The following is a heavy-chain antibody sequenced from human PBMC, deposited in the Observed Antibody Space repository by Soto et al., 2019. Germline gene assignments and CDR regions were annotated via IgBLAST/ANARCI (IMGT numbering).Heavy chain of an antibody. D-gene: IGHD2-15*01. CDR3: ARDAALPGEADRFDY. CDR1: GFIVSAYS. J-gene: IGHJ4*02. Sequence: PGGSLRLSCAASGFIVSAYSMNWVRQAPGNGLEWVPSISETSYYIFYSYSVKGLFTISRENAKNTLYLQMSSLRAEDTAAYYCARDAALPGEADRFDYWGQGALVTVSS. V-gene: IGHV3-21*03. CDR2: ISETSYYI.